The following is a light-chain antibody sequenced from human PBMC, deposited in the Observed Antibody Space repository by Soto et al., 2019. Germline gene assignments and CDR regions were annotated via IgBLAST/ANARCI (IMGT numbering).Light chain of an antibody. CDR1: QSIRKS. V-gene: IGKV1-39*01. Sequence: HMSQSPSSLSASVGYRFTLTCRARQSIRKSLNWYQHKQGKAPKVLIYSAYNLQSGVPSRFSGSGSGTDFTLTISSLQREDFETYFCQQSYSYSWTFGPGTKVDIK. CDR2: SAY. CDR3: QQSYSYSWT. J-gene: IGKJ1*01.